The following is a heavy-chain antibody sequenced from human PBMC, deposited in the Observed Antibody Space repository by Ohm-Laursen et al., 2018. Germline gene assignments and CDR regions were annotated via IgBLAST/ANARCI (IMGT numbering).Heavy chain of an antibody. CDR3: ARDGSGWSRDV. CDR1: GFTFSPTG. D-gene: IGHD6-13*01. J-gene: IGHJ3*01. V-gene: IGHV3-69-1*01. Sequence: SLRLSCAASGFTFSPTGMTWVRQAPGKGLEWVSTISFTSDPYYAESLRGRFTVSRDNIRNSVYLQMNSLRDEDTGVYYCARDGSGWSRDVWGQGTMVTVSS. CDR2: ISFTSDP.